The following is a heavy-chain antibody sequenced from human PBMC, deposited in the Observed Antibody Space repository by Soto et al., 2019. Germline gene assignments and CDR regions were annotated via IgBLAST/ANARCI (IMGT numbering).Heavy chain of an antibody. J-gene: IGHJ4*02. V-gene: IGHV5-51*01. D-gene: IGHD2-2*01. CDR3: ARRGYCSSTSCYGDY. CDR2: IYPDDSDT. Sequence: PGASLKISCKGSGYSFTSYWIGWVRQMPGKGLEWMGIIYPDDSDTRYSPSFQGQVTISADKSISTAYLQWSSLKASDTAMYYCARRGYCSSTSCYGDYWGQGTLVTVSS. CDR1: GYSFTSYW.